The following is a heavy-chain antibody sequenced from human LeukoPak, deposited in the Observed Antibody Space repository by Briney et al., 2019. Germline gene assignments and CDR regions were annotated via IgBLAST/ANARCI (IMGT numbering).Heavy chain of an antibody. D-gene: IGHD2-8*01. Sequence: LGASVKVSCEASGYIFTDYYIHWMQQAPGQGPEWLGWINPHRDTTNYAQKFQGRVTMTRDMSTSTVYMELSGLRPDDTALYYCARRFCTNGACYEVFDLWGQGTLLTVSS. J-gene: IGHJ5*02. V-gene: IGHV1-2*03. CDR2: INPHRDTT. CDR1: GYIFTDYY. CDR3: ARRFCTNGACYEVFDL.